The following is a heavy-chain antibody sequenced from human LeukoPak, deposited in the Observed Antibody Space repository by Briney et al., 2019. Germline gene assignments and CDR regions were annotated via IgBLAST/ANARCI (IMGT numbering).Heavy chain of an antibody. Sequence: ASVKVSCKASGYTFIDYYLHWVRQAPGQGLEWMGWINPKSGVTNYAQQFHGRVTMARDTSTSTANMEINSLRSDDTAVYYCARTSRFGEFWSFDYWGQGVLVTVSS. D-gene: IGHD3-10*01. CDR3: ARTSRFGEFWSFDY. CDR2: INPKSGVT. CDR1: GYTFIDYY. V-gene: IGHV1-2*02. J-gene: IGHJ4*02.